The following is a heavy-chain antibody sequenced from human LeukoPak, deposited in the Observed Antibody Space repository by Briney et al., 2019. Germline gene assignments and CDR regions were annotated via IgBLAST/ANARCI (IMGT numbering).Heavy chain of an antibody. CDR3: ARDFSAGFFDL. V-gene: IGHV1-2*02. D-gene: IGHD6-19*01. J-gene: IGHJ4*02. CDR2: INSYNGGT. Sequence: ASVKVSCKASGYTFTSYDINWVRQATGQGREWMGWINSYNGGTTYAQKFQGRVTMTRDTSISTAYMELSRLTSDDTAVYYCARDFSAGFFDLWGQGTLVTVSS. CDR1: GYTFTSYD.